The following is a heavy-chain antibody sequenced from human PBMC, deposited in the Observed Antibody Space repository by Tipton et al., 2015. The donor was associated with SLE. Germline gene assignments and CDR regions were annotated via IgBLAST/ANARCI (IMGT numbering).Heavy chain of an antibody. D-gene: IGHD6-19*01. J-gene: IGHJ4*02. V-gene: IGHV3-66*02. CDR1: GFTVSSNY. Sequence: SLRLSCAASGFTVSSNYMSWVRQAPGKGLEWVSVIYSGGSTYYADSVKGRFTISRDNSKNTLYLQMNSLRAEDTAVYYCAKDLGSGLGDFDYWGQGTLVTVSS. CDR2: IYSGGST. CDR3: AKDLGSGLGDFDY.